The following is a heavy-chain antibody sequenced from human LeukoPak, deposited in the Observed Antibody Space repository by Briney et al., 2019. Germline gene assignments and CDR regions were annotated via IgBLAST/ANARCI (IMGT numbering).Heavy chain of an antibody. Sequence: ASVKVSCKASGGTFSSYAISWVRQAPGQGLEWMGGIIPIFGTANYAQKFQGRVTITADESTSTAYMELSSLRSEDTAVYYCARYKSNDFWSGYSDAFDIWGQGTMVTVSS. CDR1: GGTFSSYA. V-gene: IGHV1-69*13. CDR3: ARYKSNDFWSGYSDAFDI. CDR2: IIPIFGTA. D-gene: IGHD3-3*01. J-gene: IGHJ3*02.